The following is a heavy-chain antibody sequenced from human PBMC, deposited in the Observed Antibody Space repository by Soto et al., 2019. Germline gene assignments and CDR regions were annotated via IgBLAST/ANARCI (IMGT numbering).Heavy chain of an antibody. CDR1: GFTFSSYA. Sequence: GSLRLSCAASGFTFSSYAMSWVRQAPGKGLEWVSAISGSGGSTYYADSVKGRFTISRDNSKNTLYLQMNSLRAEDTAVYYCAISIFVLLWCVESRPYAGYFDYWGQGTLVTLSS. CDR3: AISIFVLLWCVESRPYAGYFDY. D-gene: IGHD3-10*01. V-gene: IGHV3-23*01. CDR2: ISGSGGST. J-gene: IGHJ4*02.